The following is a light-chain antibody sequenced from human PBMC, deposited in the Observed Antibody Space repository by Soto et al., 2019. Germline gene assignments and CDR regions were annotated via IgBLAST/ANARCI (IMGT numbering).Light chain of an antibody. V-gene: IGLV2-14*03. J-gene: IGLJ2*01. CDR1: SSDVGGYNY. CDR2: DVS. CDR3: ASYTSSSTQV. Sequence: QSALTQPASVSGSPGQSITISCTGTSSDVGGYNYVSWYQQHPDKAPKLMIYDVSDRPSGVSNRFSGSKSGNTASLTISGLQAEDEADYYCASYTSSSTQVFGVGTKLNVL.